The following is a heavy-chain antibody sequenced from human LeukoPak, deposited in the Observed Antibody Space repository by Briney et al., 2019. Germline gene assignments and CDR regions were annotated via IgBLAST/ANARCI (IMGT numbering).Heavy chain of an antibody. D-gene: IGHD3-22*01. J-gene: IGHJ5*02. Sequence: SVKVSCKASGGTFSSYAISWVRQAPGQGLEWMGRIIPILGIANYAQKFQGRVTITADKSTSTAYMELSSLRSEDTAVYYCARGGSYYYDSGDHIRFDPWGQGTLVTVSS. CDR1: GGTFSSYA. CDR2: IIPILGIA. V-gene: IGHV1-69*04. CDR3: ARGGSYYYDSGDHIRFDP.